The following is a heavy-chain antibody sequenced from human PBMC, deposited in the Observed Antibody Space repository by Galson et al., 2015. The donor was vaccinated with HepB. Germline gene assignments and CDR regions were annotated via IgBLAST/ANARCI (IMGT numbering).Heavy chain of an antibody. J-gene: IGHJ4*02. CDR3: ARQRAMTTVTTLDY. D-gene: IGHD4-17*01. CDR2: IYPGDSDT. Sequence: QSGAEVKKSEESLKISCKGSGYSFSSYWIAWVRQMPGKGLEWMGIIYPGDSDTRYSPSFQGQVTISVDKSISTAYLQWNSLKASDTAMYYCARQRAMTTVTTLDYWGQGALVTVSS. V-gene: IGHV5-51*01. CDR1: GYSFSSYW.